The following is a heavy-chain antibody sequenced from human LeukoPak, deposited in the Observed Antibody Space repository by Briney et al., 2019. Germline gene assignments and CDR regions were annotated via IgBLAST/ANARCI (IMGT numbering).Heavy chain of an antibody. CDR2: ISSSSSYI. D-gene: IGHD2-2*01. CDR3: TLGYCSSTSCYVVDY. Sequence: GGSLRLSCAASGFTFSSYSMNWVRQAPGKGLEWVSSISSSSSYIYYADSVKGRFTISRDNSKNTLYLQMNSLRAEDTAVYYCTLGYCSSTSCYVVDYWGQGTLVTVSS. V-gene: IGHV3-21*01. J-gene: IGHJ4*02. CDR1: GFTFSSYS.